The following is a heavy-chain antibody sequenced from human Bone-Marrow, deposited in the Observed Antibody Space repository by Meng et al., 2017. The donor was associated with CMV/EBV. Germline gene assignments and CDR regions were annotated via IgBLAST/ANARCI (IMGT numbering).Heavy chain of an antibody. V-gene: IGHV3-15*01. CDR3: TTDENGGRRYYYGMDV. D-gene: IGHD5-24*01. CDR2: IKSKTDGGTT. J-gene: IGHJ6*02. CDR1: GFTFSSYS. Sequence: GESLKISCAASGFTFSSYSMNWVRQAPGKGLEWVGRIKSKTDGGTTDYAAPVKGRFTISRDDSKNTLYLQMNSLKTEDTAVYYCTTDENGGRRYYYGMDVWGQGTTVTVSS.